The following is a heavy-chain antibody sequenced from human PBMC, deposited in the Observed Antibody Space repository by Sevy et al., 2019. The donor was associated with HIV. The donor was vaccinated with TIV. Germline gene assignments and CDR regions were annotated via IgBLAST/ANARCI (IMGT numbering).Heavy chain of an antibody. CDR2: ISGNGGYT. J-gene: IGHJ4*02. Sequence: GGSLRLSCAASGFTFSSYAMSWVRQAPGKGLEWVSVISGNGGYTYYADSVKGRFTISRDTSKNTLYLQMNSLRAEDTAVYYSAKGSTSSSEVGYFDYWGQGTLVTVSS. V-gene: IGHV3-23*01. D-gene: IGHD2-2*01. CDR1: GFTFSSYA. CDR3: AKGSTSSSEVGYFDY.